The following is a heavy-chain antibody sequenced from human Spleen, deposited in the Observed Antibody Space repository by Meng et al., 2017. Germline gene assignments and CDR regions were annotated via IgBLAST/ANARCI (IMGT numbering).Heavy chain of an antibody. CDR3: TRGYYYGSGSYPFDY. J-gene: IGHJ4*02. D-gene: IGHD3-10*01. V-gene: IGHV3-73*01. Sequence: GESLKISCAASGFTFSGSAMHWVRQASGKGLEWVGRIRSKANSYATAYAASVKGRFTISRDDSKNTAYLQMNSLKTEDTAVYYCTRGYYYGSGSYPFDYWGQGTLVTVSS. CDR1: GFTFSGSA. CDR2: IRSKANSYAT.